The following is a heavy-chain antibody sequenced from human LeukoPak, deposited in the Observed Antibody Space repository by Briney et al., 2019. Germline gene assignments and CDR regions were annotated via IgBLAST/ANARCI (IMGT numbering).Heavy chain of an antibody. J-gene: IGHJ4*02. CDR1: GFTFSSYA. CDR3: AGQWLPQPIDY. V-gene: IGHV3-53*01. D-gene: IGHD6-19*01. CDR2: IYSGGST. Sequence: GGSLRLSCAASGFTFSSYAMSWVRQAPGKGLEWVSVIYSGGSTYYADSVKGRFTISRDNSKNTLYLQMNSLRAEDTAVYYCAGQWLPQPIDYWGQGTLVTVSS.